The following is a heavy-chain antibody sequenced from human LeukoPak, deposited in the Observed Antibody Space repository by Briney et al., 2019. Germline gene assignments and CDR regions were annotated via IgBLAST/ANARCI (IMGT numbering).Heavy chain of an antibody. CDR2: ISGSGGST. CDR3: AKDFRDGSSSFDY. V-gene: IGHV3-23*01. D-gene: IGHD6-6*01. CDR1: GFTFRNNA. Sequence: GGSLRLSCAASGFTFRNNAMSWVRQAPGNGLEWVSTISGSGGSTYYADSVKGRFTISRDNSKNTLYLQMNSLRAEDTAVYYCAKDFRDGSSSFDYWGQGTLVTVSS. J-gene: IGHJ4*02.